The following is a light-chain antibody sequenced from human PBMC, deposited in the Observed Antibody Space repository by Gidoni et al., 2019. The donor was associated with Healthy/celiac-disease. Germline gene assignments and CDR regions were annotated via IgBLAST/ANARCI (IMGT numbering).Light chain of an antibody. CDR3: QQYYSTPYT. V-gene: IGKV4-1*01. J-gene: IGKJ2*01. CDR2: WAS. CDR1: QSVLYSSKNKNY. Sequence: DIVMTQSPDSLAVSLGERATINCKSSQSVLYSSKNKNYLAWHQQKPGPPPKLLIYWASTRESGVPDRFGGSGCGTDFTLTISSMQAEDVAVYYCQQYYSTPYTFGQXTKLEIK.